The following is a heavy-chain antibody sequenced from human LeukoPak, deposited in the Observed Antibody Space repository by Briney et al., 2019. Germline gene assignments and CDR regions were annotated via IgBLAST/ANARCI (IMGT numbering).Heavy chain of an antibody. D-gene: IGHD3-10*01. V-gene: IGHV3-66*02. CDR3: ARDHPMVRGAAGY. CDR2: IYSGGST. Sequence: GGSLRLSCAASGFTFDDYAMHWVRQAPGKGLEWVSVIYSGGSTYYADSVKGRFTISRDNSKNTLYLQMNSLRAEDTAVYYCARDHPMVRGAAGYWGQGTLVTVSS. CDR1: GFTFDDYA. J-gene: IGHJ4*02.